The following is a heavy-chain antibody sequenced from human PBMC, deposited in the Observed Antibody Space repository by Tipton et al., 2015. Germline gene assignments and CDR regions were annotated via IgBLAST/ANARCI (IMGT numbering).Heavy chain of an antibody. CDR1: GGSFSGYF. D-gene: IGHD3-22*01. V-gene: IGHV4-34*01. Sequence: TLSLTCAFYGGSFSGYFWSWIRQPPGKGLEWIGEINHSGSTNYNPSLKSRVTISVDRSKNQFSLKVSSVTDADTAVYYCARGLPIVVPHYFDYWGQGPLVPVSS. CDR3: ARGLPIVVPHYFDY. CDR2: INHSGST. J-gene: IGHJ4*02.